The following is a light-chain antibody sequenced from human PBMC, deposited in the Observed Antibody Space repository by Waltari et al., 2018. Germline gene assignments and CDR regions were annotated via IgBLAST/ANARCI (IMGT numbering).Light chain of an antibody. CDR2: WAS. CDR3: QQYYSTPQT. V-gene: IGKV4-1*01. J-gene: IGKJ1*01. CDR1: QTVLYSSNNKNY. Sequence: DIVMTQSPDSLAVSLGERDTSNCKSSQTVLYSSNNKNYLAWYQHKPGQHPKLLIYWASTREAGVPDRFSGSGSGTDFTLTISSLQAEDVAGYYCQQYYSTPQTFGQWTKVEIK.